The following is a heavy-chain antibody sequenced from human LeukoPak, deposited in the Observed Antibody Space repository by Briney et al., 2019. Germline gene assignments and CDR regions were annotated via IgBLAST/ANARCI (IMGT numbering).Heavy chain of an antibody. CDR2: INGGTT. CDR3: ISSISGGSGQLGY. CDR1: GFTFNNAW. J-gene: IGHJ4*02. Sequence: GGSLSLSCAASGFTFNNAWMNWVRQAPGKGLEWVGRINGGTTDYAAPVKGRFTISRDDSKNTLYMQMNSLKTEDTAVYYCISSISGGSGQLGYWGQGTLVTVSS. D-gene: IGHD3-10*01. V-gene: IGHV3-15*01.